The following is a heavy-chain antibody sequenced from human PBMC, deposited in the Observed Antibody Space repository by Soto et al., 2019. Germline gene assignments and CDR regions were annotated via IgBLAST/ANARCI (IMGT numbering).Heavy chain of an antibody. Sequence: GGSLRLSCAASGFTFSSYSMNWVRQAPGKGLEWVSYISSSSSTIYYADSVKGRFTISRDNAKNSLYLQMNSLRAEDTAVYYCARADKSITGTTPDYWGQGTLVTVSS. CDR3: ARADKSITGTTPDY. CDR2: ISSSSSTI. CDR1: GFTFSSYS. J-gene: IGHJ4*02. D-gene: IGHD1-7*01. V-gene: IGHV3-48*01.